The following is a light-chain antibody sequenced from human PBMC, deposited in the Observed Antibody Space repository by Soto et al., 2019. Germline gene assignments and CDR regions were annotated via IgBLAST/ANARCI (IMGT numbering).Light chain of an antibody. Sequence: SALTHPAPVSGSPGQSITIPCTGTSGDVGSYNLVSWYQQRPGNAPKLLIYEVTERPSGVSNRFSGSKSGNTASLTISGLQPDDEADYYCCSYAGNSEVFGTGTKVTVL. CDR2: EVT. J-gene: IGLJ1*01. CDR1: SGDVGSYNL. V-gene: IGLV2-23*02. CDR3: CSYAGNSEV.